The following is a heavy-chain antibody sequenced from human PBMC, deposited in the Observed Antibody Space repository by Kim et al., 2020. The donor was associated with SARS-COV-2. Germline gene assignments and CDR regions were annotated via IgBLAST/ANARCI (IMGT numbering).Heavy chain of an antibody. D-gene: IGHD6-13*01. CDR2: IRSKANSYAT. J-gene: IGHJ4*02. V-gene: IGHV3-73*01. CDR3: IQRGRIAAVDY. CDR1: GFTFSGSA. Sequence: GGSLRLSCAASGFTFSGSAMHWVRQASGKGLEWVGRIRSKANSYATAYAASVKGRFTISRDDSKNTAYLQMNSLKTEDTAVYYCIQRGRIAAVDYWGQGTLVTVSS.